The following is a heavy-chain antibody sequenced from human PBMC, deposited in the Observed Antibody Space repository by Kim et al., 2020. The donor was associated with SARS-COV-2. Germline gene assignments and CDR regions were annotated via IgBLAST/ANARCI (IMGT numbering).Heavy chain of an antibody. J-gene: IGHJ5*02. Sequence: SETLSLTCTVSGGSISSYYWSWIRQPPGKGLEWIGYIYYSGSTNYNPSLKSRVTISVDTSKNQFSLKLSSVTAADTAVYYCARSRSQQLVRWSWFDPWGQGTLVTVSS. CDR2: IYYSGST. D-gene: IGHD6-13*01. CDR1: GGSISSYY. CDR3: ARSRSQQLVRWSWFDP. V-gene: IGHV4-59*01.